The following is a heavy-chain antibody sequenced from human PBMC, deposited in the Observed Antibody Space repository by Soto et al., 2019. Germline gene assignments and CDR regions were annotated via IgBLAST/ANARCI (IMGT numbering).Heavy chain of an antibody. CDR3: ASCHLAAAAHYYYGMDV. CDR1: GYTFTSYA. Sequence: QVQLVQSGAEVKKPGASVKVSCKASGYTFTSYAMHWVRQAPGQRLEWMGWINAGNGNTKYSQKFQGRVTITRDTSASTAYMELSSLISEDTAVYYCASCHLAAAAHYYYGMDVWGQGTTVTVSS. CDR2: INAGNGNT. J-gene: IGHJ6*02. V-gene: IGHV1-3*01. D-gene: IGHD6-13*01.